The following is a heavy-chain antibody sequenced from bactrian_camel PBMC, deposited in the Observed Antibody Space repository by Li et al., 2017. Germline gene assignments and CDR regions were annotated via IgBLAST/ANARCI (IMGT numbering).Heavy chain of an antibody. CDR3: TPDPVLSDGAGFYY. CDR2: IDRYGRYS. D-gene: IGHD1*01. J-gene: IGHJ4*01. Sequence: VQLVESGGGSVQPGGSLRLSCAASGFTVSTYHMSWVRQAPGKGPEWMSSIDRYGRYSVYADPVKGRFTISRDSAKNTVYLQMSSLRSEDTARYYCTPDPVLSDGAGFYYWGQGTQVTVS. CDR1: GFTVSTYH. V-gene: IGHV3-2*01.